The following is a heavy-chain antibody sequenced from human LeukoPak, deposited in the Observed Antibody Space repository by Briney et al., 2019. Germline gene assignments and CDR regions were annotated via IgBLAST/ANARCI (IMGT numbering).Heavy chain of an antibody. J-gene: IGHJ3*02. D-gene: IGHD6-13*01. CDR2: ISGGGATS. CDR1: GFTFSTYA. V-gene: IGHV3-23*01. CDR3: AKDGSSGIAASADAFDI. Sequence: PGRSLRLSCAASGFTFSTYAMSWVRQAPGKGLEWVSAISGGGATSYYADSVEGRFTISRDKSKNTLYLQMNSLRAEDTAVYYCAKDGSSGIAASADAFDIWGQGTMVTVSS.